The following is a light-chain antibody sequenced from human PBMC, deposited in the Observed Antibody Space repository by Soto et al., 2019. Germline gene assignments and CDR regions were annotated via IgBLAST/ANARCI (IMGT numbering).Light chain of an antibody. V-gene: IGLV2-14*03. CDR3: SSYSSANTQL. CDR1: SSDVGGYNF. J-gene: IGLJ2*01. CDR2: DVR. Sequence: QSALTQPASVSGSPGQSITISCTGTSSDVGGYNFVSWYQQPAGKAPKLMIYDVRNRPAVVANLFSGSKSGTTAAITISGLQADDEADYYCSSYSSANTQLFGGGTQLTVL.